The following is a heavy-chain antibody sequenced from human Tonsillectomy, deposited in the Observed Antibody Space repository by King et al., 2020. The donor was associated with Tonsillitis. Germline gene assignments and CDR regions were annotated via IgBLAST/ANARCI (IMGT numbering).Heavy chain of an antibody. J-gene: IGHJ6*02. V-gene: IGHV3-21*03. CDR2: ISSSSRDI. D-gene: IGHD1-1*01. Sequence: VQLVESGGGLVKPGGSLRLSCAASGFTFSSYSMNWVRQAPGKGLEWVSSISSSSRDIYYADSVRGRFTISGDNAKNSLYLQMNSLRAEDTAVYYCAGDWNDVGMDVWGQGTTVTVSS. CDR1: GFTFSSYS. CDR3: AGDWNDVGMDV.